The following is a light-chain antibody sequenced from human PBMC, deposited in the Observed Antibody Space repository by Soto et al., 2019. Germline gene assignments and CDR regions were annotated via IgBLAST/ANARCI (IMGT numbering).Light chain of an antibody. CDR3: MQALQTPLT. CDR2: LGS. Sequence: DIVMTQSPLSLPVTPGEPASISCRSSQSLLHSDGYNYLDWYLQKPVQSPQVLVYLGSYRASGVPDRFSGSGSGTDFTLKISRVEAEDVGIYYCMQALQTPLTFGGGTKVEIK. V-gene: IGKV2-28*01. J-gene: IGKJ4*01. CDR1: QSLLHSDGYNY.